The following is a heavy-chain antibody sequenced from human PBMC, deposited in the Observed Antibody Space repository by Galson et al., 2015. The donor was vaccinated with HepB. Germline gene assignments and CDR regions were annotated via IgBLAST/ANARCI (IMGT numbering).Heavy chain of an antibody. CDR1: GFTFDDYA. Sequence: SLRLSCAASGFTFDDYAMHWVRQAPGKGLEWVSGISWNSGSIGYADSVKGRFTISRDNAKNSLYLQMNSLRAEDTALYYCAKDILNYYYYCYMDVWGKGTTVTVSS. CDR2: ISWNSGSI. D-gene: IGHD2-15*01. CDR3: AKDILNYYYYCYMDV. V-gene: IGHV3-9*01. J-gene: IGHJ6*03.